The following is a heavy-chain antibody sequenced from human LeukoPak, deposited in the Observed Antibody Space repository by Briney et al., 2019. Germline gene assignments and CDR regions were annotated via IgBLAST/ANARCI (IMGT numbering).Heavy chain of an antibody. V-gene: IGHV1-2*02. J-gene: IGHJ4*02. CDR1: GYTFTGYY. CDR2: INPNSGGT. D-gene: IGHD3-22*01. CDR3: AREGATYYYDSSGYRTLDY. Sequence: ASVKVSCKASGYTFTGYYMHWVRQAPGQGLEWMGWINPNSGGTNYAQKFQGRVTMTRDTSISTAYMELSRLKSDDTAVYYCAREGATYYYDSSGYRTLDYWGQGTLVTVSS.